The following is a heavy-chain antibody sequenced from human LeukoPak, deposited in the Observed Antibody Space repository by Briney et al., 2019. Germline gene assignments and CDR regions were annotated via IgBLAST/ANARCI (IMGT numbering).Heavy chain of an antibody. CDR1: GGFISSSSYY. CDR2: IYYSGST. J-gene: IGHJ1*01. CDR3: ERRRYYDSTGYLD. Sequence: SETLSLTCSVSGGFISSSSYYWGWIRQPPGKGLEWIGDIYYSGSTYFKPSLASRVAISIDTSKNQLSLRLSPVTAADTAVYYCERRRYYDSTGYLDWGQGTLVIVSS. D-gene: IGHD3-22*01. V-gene: IGHV4-39*01.